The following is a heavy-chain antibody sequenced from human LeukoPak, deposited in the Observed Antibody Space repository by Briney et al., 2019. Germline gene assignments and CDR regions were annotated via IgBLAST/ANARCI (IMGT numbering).Heavy chain of an antibody. J-gene: IGHJ6*03. D-gene: IGHD3-3*01. CDR3: ARVEGDDFWSGYYYYYMDV. CDR2: ISSSSSYI. V-gene: IGHV3-21*01. Sequence: GGSLRLSCAASGFTFSSYSMNWVRQAPGKWLEWVSSISSSSSYIYYADSVKGRFTISRDNAKNSLYLQMNSLRAEDTAVYYCARVEGDDFWSGYYYYYMDVWGKGTTVTVSS. CDR1: GFTFSSYS.